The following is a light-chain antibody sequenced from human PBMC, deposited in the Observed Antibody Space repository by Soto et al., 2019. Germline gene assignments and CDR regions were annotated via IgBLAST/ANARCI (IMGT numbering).Light chain of an antibody. J-gene: IGKJ5*01. CDR3: QQRSNWIT. CDR2: DAF. CDR1: QTIRSL. Sequence: EIVLTQSPATLSFSPGERSILSCRASQTIRSLLAWYQQRPGQAPRLLIYDAFNRATGIPARFSGSGSGTDFTLTISSLEPEDFAVYYCQQRSNWITFGQGARLEI. V-gene: IGKV3-11*01.